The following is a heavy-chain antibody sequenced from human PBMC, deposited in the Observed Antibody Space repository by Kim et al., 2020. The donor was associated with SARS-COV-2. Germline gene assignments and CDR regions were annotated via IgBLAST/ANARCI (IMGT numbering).Heavy chain of an antibody. D-gene: IGHD1-26*01. CDR2: ISYDGSNK. CDR1: GFTFSSYG. V-gene: IGHV3-30*18. CDR3: AKAVGWELRNYFDY. J-gene: IGHJ4*02. Sequence: GGSLRLSCAASGFTFSSYGMHWVRQAPGKGLEWVAVISYDGSNKYYADSVKGRFTISRDNSKNTLYLQMNSLRAEDTAVYYCAKAVGWELRNYFDYWGQG.